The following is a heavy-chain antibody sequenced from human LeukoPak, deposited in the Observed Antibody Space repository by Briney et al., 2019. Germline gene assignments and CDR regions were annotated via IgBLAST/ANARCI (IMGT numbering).Heavy chain of an antibody. J-gene: IGHJ4*02. D-gene: IGHD3-9*01. V-gene: IGHV4-39*01. CDR2: IYYSGST. CDR1: GGSISSSSYY. Sequence: SETLSLTCTVSGGSISSSSYYWGWIRQPPGKGLEWIGSIYYSGSTYYNPSLKSRVTISVDTSKNQFSLKLSSVTAADTAVYYCAVPRGYDILTGYKGGTYFDYWGQGTLVTVSS. CDR3: AVPRGYDILTGYKGGTYFDY.